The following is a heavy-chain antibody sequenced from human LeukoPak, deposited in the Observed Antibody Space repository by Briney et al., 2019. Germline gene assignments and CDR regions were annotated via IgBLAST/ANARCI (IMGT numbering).Heavy chain of an antibody. V-gene: IGHV4-39*01. CDR1: GDSVSSSSYY. Sequence: SETLSLTCTVSGDSVSSSSYYWGWIRQPPRKGLEWIGSIYYTGNTYYSPSLWSRVTVSVDTSKNHFSLKLSSVTAADTAVYYCAKQTYSTSWFWGQGTLVTVSS. D-gene: IGHD6-13*01. J-gene: IGHJ4*02. CDR2: IYYTGNT. CDR3: AKQTYSTSWF.